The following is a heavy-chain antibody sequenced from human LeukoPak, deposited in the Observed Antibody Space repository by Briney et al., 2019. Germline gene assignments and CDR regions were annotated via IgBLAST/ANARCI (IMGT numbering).Heavy chain of an antibody. J-gene: IGHJ3*02. Sequence: SETLSLTCTVSGGSISSYYWSWIRQPPGKGLEWIGYIYYSGSTNYNPSLKSRVTISVDTSKNQFSLKLNSVTAADTAVYYCARYRNCGSDCYDAFDIWGQGTMVTVSS. CDR2: IYYSGST. CDR3: ARYRNCGSDCYDAFDI. V-gene: IGHV4-59*08. CDR1: GGSISSYY. D-gene: IGHD2-21*02.